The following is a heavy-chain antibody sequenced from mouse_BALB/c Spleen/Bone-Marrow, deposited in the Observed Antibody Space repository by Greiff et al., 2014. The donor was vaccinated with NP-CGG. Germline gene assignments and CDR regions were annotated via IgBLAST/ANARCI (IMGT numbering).Heavy chain of an antibody. CDR1: GFTFSSYG. CDR3: ARSYYGSWHFDV. J-gene: IGHJ1*01. CDR2: ISSGGSYT. D-gene: IGHD1-2*01. Sequence: EVQLVESGGDLVKPGGSLKLSCAASGFTFSSYGMSWVRQTPDKRLEWVATISSGGSYTYYPDSVKGRFTISRDNAKNTLYLQMSSLKSEDTAMYYCARSYYGSWHFDVWGAGTTVTVSS. V-gene: IGHV5-6*01.